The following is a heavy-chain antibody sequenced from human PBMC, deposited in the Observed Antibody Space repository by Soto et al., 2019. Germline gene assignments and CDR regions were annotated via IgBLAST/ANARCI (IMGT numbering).Heavy chain of an antibody. V-gene: IGHV4-4*02. CDR3: ARRPAATPSFYFDY. CDR1: GGSISSSNW. CDR2: IYHSGST. J-gene: IGHJ4*02. Sequence: LSLTCAVSGGSISSSNWWSWVRQPPGKGLEWIGEIYHSGSTNYNPSLKSRVTISVDKSKNQFSLKLSSVTAADTAVYYCARRPAATPSFYFDYWGQGTLVTSPQ. D-gene: IGHD2-2*02.